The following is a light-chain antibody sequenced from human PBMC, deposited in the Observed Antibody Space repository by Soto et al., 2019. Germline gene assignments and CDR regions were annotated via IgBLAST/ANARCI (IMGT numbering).Light chain of an antibody. V-gene: IGKV3-11*01. CDR1: QCVRSY. J-gene: IGKJ4*01. Sequence: EIVLTQSPATLSLAPGQRATISFRASQCVRSYLSWYHKKPGQAPRLLIYDASNRATGIPARFSVSGSGTDITLTISSLEPEVFAGYYCQQRNNLLSFGGGTKVEIK. CDR2: DAS. CDR3: QQRNNLLS.